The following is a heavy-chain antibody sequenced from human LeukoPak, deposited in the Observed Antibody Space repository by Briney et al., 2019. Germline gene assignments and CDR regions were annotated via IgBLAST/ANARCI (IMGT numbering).Heavy chain of an antibody. Sequence: PGGSLRLSCAASGFTFSSYWMHWVRQAPGKGLVWVGFIRSKVYGGTTENAASVKGRFTISRDDSKSIVYLQMNSLKTEDTAVYFCTRESNYFGSGAPRYYFDYWGQGTLVTVSS. V-gene: IGHV3-49*04. J-gene: IGHJ4*02. CDR2: IRSKVYGGTT. CDR1: GFTFSSYW. CDR3: TRESNYFGSGAPRYYFDY. D-gene: IGHD3-10*01.